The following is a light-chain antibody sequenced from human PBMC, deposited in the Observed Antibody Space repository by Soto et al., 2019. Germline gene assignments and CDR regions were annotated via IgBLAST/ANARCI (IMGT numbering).Light chain of an antibody. Sequence: EIGLTQSPGTLSLSPGERATLSCRASQSFSSSYLAWYQQKPGQAPRILIYGASSRATGIPDRFSGSGSGTDFTLAISRLEPEDFAVYYCQQDGSSPPYTFGQGTKLEIK. J-gene: IGKJ2*01. V-gene: IGKV3-20*01. CDR3: QQDGSSPPYT. CDR2: GAS. CDR1: QSFSSSY.